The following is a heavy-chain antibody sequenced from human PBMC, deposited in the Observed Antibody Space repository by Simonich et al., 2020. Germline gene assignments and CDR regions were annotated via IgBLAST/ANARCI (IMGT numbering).Heavy chain of an antibody. J-gene: IGHJ4*02. CDR3: ARASRGTWWYYYFDY. CDR2: ISAYNGNT. Sequence: QVQLVQSGAEVKKPGASVKVSCKASGYTFTSYGISWVRQAPGKGLKWMGWISAYNGNTNDAKKLQGRVTMTTDTSTSTAYMELRSMRSDDTAVYYCARASRGTWWYYYFDYWGQGTLVTVSS. V-gene: IGHV1-18*01. D-gene: IGHD2-15*01. CDR1: GYTFTSYG.